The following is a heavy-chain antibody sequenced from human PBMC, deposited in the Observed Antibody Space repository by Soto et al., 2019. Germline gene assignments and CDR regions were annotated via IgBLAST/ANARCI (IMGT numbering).Heavy chain of an antibody. V-gene: IGHV3-30*18. CDR1: GFTFNSHG. Sequence: QVLLVESGGGVVQPGGSLTLSCVGSGFTFNSHGMHWVRQAPGKGLEWVAVISYDGSNKYYEESVKGRFTISRDNSRNTVYLQLNSLRAEETALYYCAQDRTAILTEVSWLESWGQGTLVTVSA. J-gene: IGHJ4*02. D-gene: IGHD5-12*01. CDR3: AQDRTAILTEVSWLES. CDR2: ISYDGSNK.